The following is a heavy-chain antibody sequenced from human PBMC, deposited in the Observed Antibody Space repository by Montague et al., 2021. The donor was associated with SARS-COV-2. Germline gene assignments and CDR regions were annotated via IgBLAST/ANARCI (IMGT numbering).Heavy chain of an antibody. CDR1: GFTFSSYG. D-gene: IGHD2-15*01. Sequence: SLRLSCAASGFTFSSYGMHWVRQAPGKGLEWVAVIWYDGSNKYYADSVKGRFTTSRDNSKNTLYLQMNSLRAEDTAMYYCARILSYYYGMDVWGQGTTVTVSS. CDR2: IWYDGSNK. J-gene: IGHJ6*02. CDR3: ARILSYYYGMDV. V-gene: IGHV3-33*01.